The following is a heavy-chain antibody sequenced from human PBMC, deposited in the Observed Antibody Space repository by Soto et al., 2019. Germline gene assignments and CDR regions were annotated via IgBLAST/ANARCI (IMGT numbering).Heavy chain of an antibody. V-gene: IGHV3-21*01. CDR2: ISSSSSYI. CDR1: GFTFSSYS. D-gene: IGHD2-15*01. CDR3: ARDPRSDCSGGSCYWLYDY. J-gene: IGHJ4*02. Sequence: PGGSLRLSCAASGFTFSSYSMNWVRQAPGKGLEWVSSISSSSSYIYYADSVKGRFTISRDNAKNSLYLQMNSLRAEDTAVYYCARDPRSDCSGGSCYWLYDYWGQGT.